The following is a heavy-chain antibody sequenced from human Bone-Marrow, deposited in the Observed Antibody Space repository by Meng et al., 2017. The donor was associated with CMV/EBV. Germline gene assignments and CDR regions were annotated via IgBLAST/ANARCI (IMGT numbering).Heavy chain of an antibody. J-gene: IGHJ6*02. CDR1: GDIFTNYW. D-gene: IGHD4-17*01. CDR3: ARSHDCGDYYGMDV. CDR2: IYPGDSDT. V-gene: IGHV5-51*01. Sequence: GESLKISCKSSGDIFTNYWIGWVRQMSGKGLEWMGIIYPGDSDTRYSPSFQGQVTISADKSISTAYLQWSSLKASDTAMYYCARSHDCGDYYGMDVWGQGTTVTVSS.